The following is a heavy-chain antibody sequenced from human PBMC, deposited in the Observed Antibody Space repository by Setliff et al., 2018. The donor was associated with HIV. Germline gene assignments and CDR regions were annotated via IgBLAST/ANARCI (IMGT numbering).Heavy chain of an antibody. CDR3: ARPEQANDWGYYFDS. CDR2: RYYSGSTY. Sequence: SETLSLTCTVSGASISSSTDYWGWIRQSPGKGLEWIGSRYYSGSTYYYNPSLKSRVTMSVDTSKNQFSMKLSSVTAADTAVYYCARPEQANDWGYYFDSWGQGTLVTVSS. J-gene: IGHJ4*02. D-gene: IGHD7-27*01. V-gene: IGHV4-39*01. CDR1: GASISSSTDY.